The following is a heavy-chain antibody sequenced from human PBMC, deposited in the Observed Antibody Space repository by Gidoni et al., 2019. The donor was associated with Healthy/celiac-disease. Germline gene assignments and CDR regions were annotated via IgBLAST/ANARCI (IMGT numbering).Heavy chain of an antibody. CDR2: INPSGGST. J-gene: IGHJ3*02. Sequence: QVQLVQSGAEVKKPGASVKVSCKASGYTLTSYYMHWVRQAPGQGLEWMGIINPSGGSTSYAQKFQGRVTMTRDTSTSTVYMELSSLRSEDTAVYYCARDRIPGGAPDAFDIWGQGTMVTVSS. D-gene: IGHD3-10*01. V-gene: IGHV1-46*01. CDR3: ARDRIPGGAPDAFDI. CDR1: GYTLTSYY.